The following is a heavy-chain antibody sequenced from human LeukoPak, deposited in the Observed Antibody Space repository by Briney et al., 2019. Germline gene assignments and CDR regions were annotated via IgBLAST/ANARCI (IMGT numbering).Heavy chain of an antibody. J-gene: IGHJ4*02. D-gene: IGHD5-12*01. CDR2: ISYDGSNI. CDR1: GFTFSGHS. Sequence: GGSLRLSCAASGFTFSGHSMHWVRQAPGKGLEWVAIISYDGSNIYYSDSVRGRLTVSRDNSKNTLYLQINSLRPEDTALYYCAKDSSGYAISPPYFGHWGQGTLVTVSS. CDR3: AKDSSGYAISPPYFGH. V-gene: IGHV3-30*18.